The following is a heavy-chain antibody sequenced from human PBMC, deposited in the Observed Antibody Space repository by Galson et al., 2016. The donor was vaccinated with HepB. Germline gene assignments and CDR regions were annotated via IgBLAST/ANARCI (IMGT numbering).Heavy chain of an antibody. Sequence: SLRLSCAASGFSFSNHSMNWVRQSPGKGLEWVSYIRSSSSAIKYADSVKGRLTISRDNVKKSLYLQMNSLRDGDTAVYYCVREITSCRHYMDVWGKGTTVTVSS. CDR2: IRSSSSAI. D-gene: IGHD2-2*01. CDR3: VREITSCRHYMDV. CDR1: GFSFSNHS. V-gene: IGHV3-48*02. J-gene: IGHJ6*03.